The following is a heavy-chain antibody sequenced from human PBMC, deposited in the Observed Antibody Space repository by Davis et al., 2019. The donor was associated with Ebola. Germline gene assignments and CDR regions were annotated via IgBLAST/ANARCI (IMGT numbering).Heavy chain of an antibody. D-gene: IGHD4-23*01. CDR3: ARLSTVVTPSYFDY. CDR2: IYYSGST. V-gene: IGHV4-59*08. CDR1: GGSISSYY. Sequence: PSETLSLTCTVSGGSISSYYWSWIRQPPGKGLEWIGYIYYSGSTNYNPSLKSRVTISVDTSKNQFSLKLSSVTAADTAVYYCARLSTVVTPSYFDYWGQGTLVTVSS. J-gene: IGHJ4*02.